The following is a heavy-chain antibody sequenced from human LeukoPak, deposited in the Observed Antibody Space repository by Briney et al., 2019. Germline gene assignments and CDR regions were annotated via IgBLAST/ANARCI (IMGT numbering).Heavy chain of an antibody. J-gene: IGHJ3*02. V-gene: IGHV1-46*01. CDR3: ARDDEENDAFDI. Sequence: ASVKVSCKASGYTFTSYYMHWVRQAPGQGLEWMGIINPSGGSTSYAQKFQGRVTMARDTSTSTVYMELSSLRSEDTAVYYCARDDEENDAFDIWGQGTMVTVSS. CDR1: GYTFTSYY. CDR2: INPSGGST.